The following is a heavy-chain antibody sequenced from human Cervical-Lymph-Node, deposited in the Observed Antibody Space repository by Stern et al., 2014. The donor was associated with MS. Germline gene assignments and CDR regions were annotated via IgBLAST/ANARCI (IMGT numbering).Heavy chain of an antibody. CDR3: ARKQPGVFGTDV. J-gene: IGHJ6*02. CDR1: GFTFNNYY. CDR2: IKSDGSDT. V-gene: IGHV3-74*02. Sequence: VQLVEYGGGLVQPGGSLRLSCAASGFTFNNYYLHWVRQAPGKGLVWVSRIKSDGSDTRYADSVKGRFTISRDNADNTLYLQMNSLRAEDTAVYYCARKQPGVFGTDVWGQGTMVTVSS. D-gene: IGHD1/OR15-1a*01.